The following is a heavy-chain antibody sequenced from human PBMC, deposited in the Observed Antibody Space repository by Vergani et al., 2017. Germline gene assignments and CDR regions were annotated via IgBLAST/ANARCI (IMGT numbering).Heavy chain of an antibody. CDR1: GYTFTSYG. D-gene: IGHD2-8*01. CDR3: ARDVLGPYCTNGVCSLFDY. V-gene: IGHV1-18*04. Sequence: QVQLVQSGAEVKKPGASVKVSCKASGYTFTSYGISWVRQAPGQGLEWMGWISAYNGNTNYAQKLQGRVTMTTDTSTSTAYMGLRSLRSDDTAVYYCARDVLGPYCTNGVCSLFDYWGQGTLVTVSS. J-gene: IGHJ4*02. CDR2: ISAYNGNT.